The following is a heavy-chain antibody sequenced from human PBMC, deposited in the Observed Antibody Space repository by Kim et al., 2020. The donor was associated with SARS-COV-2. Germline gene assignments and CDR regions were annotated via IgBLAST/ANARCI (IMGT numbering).Heavy chain of an antibody. J-gene: IGHJ4*02. CDR1: GFTFSSYS. CDR3: ARAGLRYFDWLDDY. Sequence: GGSLRLSCAASGFTFSSYSMNWVRQAPGKGLEWVSSISSSSSYIYYADSVKGRFTISRDNAKNSLYLQMNSLRAEDTAVYYCARAGLRYFDWLDDYWRQETRVTVSS. CDR2: ISSSSSYI. V-gene: IGHV3-21*01. D-gene: IGHD3-9*01.